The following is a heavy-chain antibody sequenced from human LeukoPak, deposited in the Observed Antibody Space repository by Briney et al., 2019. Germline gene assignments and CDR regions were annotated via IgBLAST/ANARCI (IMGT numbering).Heavy chain of an antibody. V-gene: IGHV3-33*01. CDR1: GFLFSAYG. J-gene: IGHJ4*02. Sequence: GGSLRLSCTASGFLFSAYGMHWVRQAPGKGLGWVAVIWYNGTNKYYADSVKGRFTISRDNSKNTLYLQMNSLRVEDTAVYYCARDRRGFSYGYWGFDYWGQGTLVTVSS. CDR2: IWYNGTNK. CDR3: ARDRRGFSYGYWGFDY. D-gene: IGHD5-18*01.